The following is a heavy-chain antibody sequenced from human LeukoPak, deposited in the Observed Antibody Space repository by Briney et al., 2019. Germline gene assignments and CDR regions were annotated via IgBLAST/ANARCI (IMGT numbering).Heavy chain of an antibody. CDR2: INSGGSST. CDR1: AFTFSTYW. J-gene: IGHJ4*02. Sequence: AGRSLRLTCTASAFTFSTYWMHWVRQAAGEGLVWLSHINSGGSSTSYADCVKGPFTISRDNAKNTVYLQMNSLRAEDTAVYYCARDRYSSAWYEEWGQGTLVTVSS. V-gene: IGHV3-74*01. CDR3: ARDRYSSAWYEE. D-gene: IGHD6-19*01.